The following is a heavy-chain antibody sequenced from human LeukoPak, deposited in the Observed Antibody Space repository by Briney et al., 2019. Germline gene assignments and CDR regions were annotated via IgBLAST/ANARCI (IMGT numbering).Heavy chain of an antibody. CDR2: IYYSGST. CDR1: GGSISSSSYY. D-gene: IGHD3-3*01. J-gene: IGHJ4*02. Sequence: PSETLSLTCTVSGGSISSSSYYWGWIRQPPGKGLEWIGSIYYSGSTYYNPSLKSRVTISVDTSKNQFSLKLSSVTAADTAVYYCARHFGVVITTPFDYWGQGTLVTVSS. CDR3: ARHFGVVITTPFDY. V-gene: IGHV4-39*01.